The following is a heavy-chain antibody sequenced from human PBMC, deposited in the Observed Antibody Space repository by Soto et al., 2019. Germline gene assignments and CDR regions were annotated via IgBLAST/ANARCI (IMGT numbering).Heavy chain of an antibody. D-gene: IGHD3-22*01. CDR3: AKQDDRGALEI. Sequence: GESLKISCKVSGKACTSFCVVWVRQMPGRGLEWMGNIYPGDSDTRYTPPFQGQVTISADKSTNTAYLQWHSLQASDTALYYCAKQDDRGALEIWGQGTKVTVSS. J-gene: IGHJ3*02. CDR2: IYPGDSDT. V-gene: IGHV5-51*01. CDR1: GKACTSFC.